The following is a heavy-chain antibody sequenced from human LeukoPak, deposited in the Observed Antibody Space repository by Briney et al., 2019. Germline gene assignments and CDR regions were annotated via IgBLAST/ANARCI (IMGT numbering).Heavy chain of an antibody. CDR2: IYYSGST. J-gene: IGHJ4*02. D-gene: IGHD4-23*01. V-gene: IGHV4-59*11. CDR3: ASVRGYGGNSEFDY. Sequence: SETLSLTCTVSGDSYSSPYWSWIRQPPGKGLEWIGYIYYSGSTNYNPSLKSRVTISVDTSKNQFSLKLSSVTAADTAVYYCASVRGYGGNSEFDYWGQGTLVTVSS. CDR1: GDSYSSPY.